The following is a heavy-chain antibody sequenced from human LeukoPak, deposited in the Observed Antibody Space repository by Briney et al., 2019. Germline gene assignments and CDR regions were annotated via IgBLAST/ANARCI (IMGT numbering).Heavy chain of an antibody. CDR2: INPRDSDA. Sequence: GETLKISCKASGYSFTTYWIAWVRQMPGKGLEWVGIINPRDSDARYSPSFQGQVIISADASISTAYLQWSSLQASDTAMYYCARQWSFDDWGQGSLVIVSS. J-gene: IGHJ4*02. CDR1: GYSFTTYW. CDR3: ARQWSFDD. D-gene: IGHD2-15*01. V-gene: IGHV5-51*01.